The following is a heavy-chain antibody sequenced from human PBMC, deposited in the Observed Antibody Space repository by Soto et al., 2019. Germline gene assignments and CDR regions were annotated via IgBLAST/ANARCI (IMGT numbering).Heavy chain of an antibody. CDR1: GFTFSSYA. V-gene: IGHV3-23*01. CDR2: ISGSGGST. CDR3: AKDPRIQLWFSSGRFPYYFDY. J-gene: IGHJ4*02. Sequence: GGSLRLSCAASGFTFSSYAMSWVRQAPGKGLEWVSAISGSGGSTYYADAVKGRFTISRDNSKNTLYLQMNSLRAEDTAVYYCAKDPRIQLWFSSGRFPYYFDYWGQGTLVTVSS. D-gene: IGHD5-18*01.